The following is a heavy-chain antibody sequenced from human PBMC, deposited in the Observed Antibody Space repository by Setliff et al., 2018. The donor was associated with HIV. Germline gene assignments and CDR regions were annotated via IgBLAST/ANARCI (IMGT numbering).Heavy chain of an antibody. CDR1: GYTFSTNA. D-gene: IGHD6-19*01. CDR2: INAGDDNT. J-gene: IGHJ4*02. V-gene: IGHV1-3*01. CDR3: ARGSCSGCYLSDY. Sequence: ASVKVSCKAFGYTFSTNAIHWVRQAPGQRLEWMGYINAGDDNTRYSEKFKGRVTITRDTSANTAYMELSSLRSEDTAVYYCARGSCSGCYLSDYWGLGTLVTVSS.